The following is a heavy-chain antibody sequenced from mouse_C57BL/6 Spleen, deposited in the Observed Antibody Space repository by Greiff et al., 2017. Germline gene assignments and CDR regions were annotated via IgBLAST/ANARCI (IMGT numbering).Heavy chain of an antibody. CDR2: IYPGDGDT. Sequence: VQVVESGPELVKPGASVKISCKASGYAFSSYWMNWVKQRPGKGLEWIGRIYPGDGDTNYNGKFKGKATLTADKSSSTAYMQLSSLTSEDSAVXFCARSLYYYDSSYVDAKDYWGQGTSVTVSS. J-gene: IGHJ4*01. CDR3: ARSLYYYDSSYVDAKDY. CDR1: GYAFSSYW. V-gene: IGHV1-82*01. D-gene: IGHD1-1*01.